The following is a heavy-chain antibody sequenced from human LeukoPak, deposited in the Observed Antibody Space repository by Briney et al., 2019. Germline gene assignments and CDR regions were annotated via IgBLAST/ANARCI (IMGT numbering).Heavy chain of an antibody. Sequence: PSETLSLTCTVSGGSISSYYWSWIRQPPGKGLEWIGYIYYSGSTNYNPSLKSRVTISVDTSKNQFSLKLGSVTAADTAVYYCATWSGYYGWAELDYWGQGTLVTVSS. CDR2: IYYSGST. CDR1: GGSISSYY. V-gene: IGHV4-59*01. CDR3: ATWSGYYGWAELDY. J-gene: IGHJ4*02. D-gene: IGHD3-3*01.